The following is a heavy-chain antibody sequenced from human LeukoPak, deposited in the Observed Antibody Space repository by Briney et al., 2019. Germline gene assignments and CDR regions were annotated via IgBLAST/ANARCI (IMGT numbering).Heavy chain of an antibody. CDR3: ATGKYTLLPDI. CDR1: GGSINSYY. D-gene: IGHD1-1*01. CDR2: IYTSGSS. Sequence: SETLSLTCTVSGGSINSYYWTWIRQPPGKGLEWIGYIYTSGSSNYNPSLRSRVTISVDTSKNQFSLKLSSVTAADTAVYYCATGKYTLLPDIWGQGTMVTVSS. V-gene: IGHV4-4*09. J-gene: IGHJ3*02.